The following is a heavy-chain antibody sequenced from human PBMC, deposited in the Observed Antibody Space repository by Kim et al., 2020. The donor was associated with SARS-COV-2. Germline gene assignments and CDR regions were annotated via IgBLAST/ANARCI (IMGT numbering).Heavy chain of an antibody. CDR2: INSDGSDM. Sequence: GGSLRLSCAASGFSFSTHWMHWVRQGPGKGLVWVSRINSDGSDMIYADSVKGRFTISRDNAKNTLYLQMNSLRAEDTALYYCSRDPLMYVATFDFWGQGTLVTVS. V-gene: IGHV3-74*01. CDR3: SRDPLMYVATFDF. CDR1: GFSFSTHW. D-gene: IGHD2-15*01. J-gene: IGHJ4*02.